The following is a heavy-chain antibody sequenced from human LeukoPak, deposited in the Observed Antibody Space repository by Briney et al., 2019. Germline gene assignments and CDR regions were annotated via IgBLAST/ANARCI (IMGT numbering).Heavy chain of an antibody. D-gene: IGHD5-18*01. CDR2: IIPIFGTA. J-gene: IGHJ6*04. Sequence: GASVKVSCKASGGTFSSYAISWVRQAPGQGLEWMGGIIPIFGTANYAQKFQGRVTITADKSTSTAYIELSSLRSEDTAVYYCARTGAGTAMVTDVWGKGTTVTVSS. CDR3: ARTGAGTAMVTDV. V-gene: IGHV1-69*06. CDR1: GGTFSSYA.